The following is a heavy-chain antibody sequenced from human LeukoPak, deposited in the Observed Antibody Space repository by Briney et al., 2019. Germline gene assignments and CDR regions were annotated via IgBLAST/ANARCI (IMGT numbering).Heavy chain of an antibody. CDR3: GASVFW. CDR2: IKQDGSEK. Sequence: GGSLRLSCAASGFTFSSYWMSWVHQAPGKGLEWVANIKQDGSEKNCVDSVKGRFTISRDNAKNSLYLEMNSLRAEDSAVYYCGASVFWWGQGTLVTVSS. CDR1: GFTFSSYW. J-gene: IGHJ4*02. V-gene: IGHV3-7*03. D-gene: IGHD3-3*01.